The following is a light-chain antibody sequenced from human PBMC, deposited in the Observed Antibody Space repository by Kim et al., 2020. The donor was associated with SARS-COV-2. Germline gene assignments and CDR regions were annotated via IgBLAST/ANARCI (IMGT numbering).Light chain of an antibody. J-gene: IGKJ4*01. Sequence: SASVGDRVTITCQASHDISNYLNWYQQKPGKAPKLVIYDTSNLETGVPSRFSGSGSGTDFTFTISSLQPEDIATYYCQQFDTLPLTFGGGTNVEI. CDR3: QQFDTLPLT. CDR1: HDISNY. V-gene: IGKV1-33*01. CDR2: DTS.